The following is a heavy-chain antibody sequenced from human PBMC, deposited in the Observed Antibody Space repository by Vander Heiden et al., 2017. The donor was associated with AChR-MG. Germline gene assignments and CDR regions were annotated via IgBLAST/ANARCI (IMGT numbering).Heavy chain of an antibody. Sequence: EVQLLESGGGLVQPGGSLRLSCAASGFTFRSYAMSWVRQAPGKGLGWVSAISGSGGSTYYADSVKGRFTISRDNSKNTLYLQMNSLRAEDTAVYYCAKDVPSGSYGYYFDYWGQGTLVTVSS. CDR3: AKDVPSGSYGYYFDY. CDR1: GFTFRSYA. J-gene: IGHJ4*02. V-gene: IGHV3-23*01. D-gene: IGHD3-10*01. CDR2: ISGSGGST.